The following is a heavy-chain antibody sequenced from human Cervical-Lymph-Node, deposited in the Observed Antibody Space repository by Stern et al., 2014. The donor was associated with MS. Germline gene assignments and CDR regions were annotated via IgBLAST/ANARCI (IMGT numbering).Heavy chain of an antibody. CDR2: ITSGGRSI. V-gene: IGHV3-48*01. Sequence: VQLEESGGGLVQPGGSLRLSCAASGFTFSSYSMTWVRQAPGKGLEWVSYITSGGRSIYYADSVKGRLTISRDNAKNSLYLQKNSLRGDDTAVYYCARGEADYYDSSGYSFDYWGQGTLVAVSS. CDR1: GFTFSSYS. CDR3: ARGEADYYDSSGYSFDY. J-gene: IGHJ4*02. D-gene: IGHD3-22*01.